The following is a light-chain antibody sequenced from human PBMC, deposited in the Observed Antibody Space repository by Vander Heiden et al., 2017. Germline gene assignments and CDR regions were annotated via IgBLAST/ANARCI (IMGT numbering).Light chain of an antibody. CDR1: SRDVGGYNY. V-gene: IGLV2-14*01. Sequence: QSALTQPASVSGSPGQAITISCTGTSRDVGGYNYVSWHQQHPGKAPKLMIYDVSNRPSGVSNRFSGSKSGNTASLTISGLQAEDEADYYCSSYASSSTVVFGGGTKLTVL. J-gene: IGLJ2*01. CDR3: SSYASSSTVV. CDR2: DVS.